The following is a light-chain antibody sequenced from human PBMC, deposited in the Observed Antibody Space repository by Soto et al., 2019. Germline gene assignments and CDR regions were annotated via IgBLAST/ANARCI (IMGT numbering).Light chain of an antibody. V-gene: IGKV3-11*01. CDR1: QSVSSY. CDR3: QQRSNWLWT. J-gene: IGKJ1*01. CDR2: DAS. Sequence: EIVLTRSPATLSLSPGERATLSCRASQSVSSYLAWYQQKPGQPPRLLIYDASNRATGIPARFSGSGSGTDFTLTISSLEPEDFAVYYCQQRSNWLWTFGQGTKVEIK.